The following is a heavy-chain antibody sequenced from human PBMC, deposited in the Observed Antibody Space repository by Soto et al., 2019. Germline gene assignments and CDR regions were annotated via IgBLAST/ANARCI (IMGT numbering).Heavy chain of an antibody. J-gene: IGHJ3*02. CDR3: ARGRTYGSLGGNAFDI. CDR2: IYYSGST. CDR1: GGSISSGGYY. D-gene: IGHD3-16*01. V-gene: IGHV4-31*03. Sequence: SETLSLTCTVSGGSISSGGYYWSWIRQHPGKGLEWIGYIYYSGSTYYNPSLKSRVTISVDTSKNQFSLKLSSVTAADTAVYYCARGRTYGSLGGNAFDIRGQGTTVTVSS.